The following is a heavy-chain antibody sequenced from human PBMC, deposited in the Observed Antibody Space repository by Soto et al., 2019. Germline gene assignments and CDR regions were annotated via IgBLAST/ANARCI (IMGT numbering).Heavy chain of an antibody. CDR3: ARAMGSSSWYYYYYGMDV. D-gene: IGHD6-13*01. V-gene: IGHV3-30-3*01. CDR1: GFTFSSYA. J-gene: IGHJ6*02. Sequence: GGSLRLSCAASGFTFSSYAMHWVRQAPGKGLEWVAVISYDGSNKYYADSVKGRFTISRDNSKNTLYLQMNSLRAEDTAVYYCARAMGSSSWYYYYYGMDVWGQGTTVTVSS. CDR2: ISYDGSNK.